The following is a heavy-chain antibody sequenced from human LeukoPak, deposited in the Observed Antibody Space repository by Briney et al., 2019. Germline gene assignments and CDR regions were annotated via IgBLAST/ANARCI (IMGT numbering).Heavy chain of an antibody. CDR1: GFTFSNAW. V-gene: IGHV3-7*03. CDR3: ARDQYDTWSRRGNFDS. J-gene: IGHJ4*02. D-gene: IGHD3-3*01. CDR2: IKLDGSEK. Sequence: GESLRLSCAASGFTFSNAWLNWVRQAPGKGLEWVANIKLDGSEKNYVDSVKGRFTISRDNTKNSLYLQMNSLRAEDTAVFYCARDQYDTWSRRGNFDSWGQGTLVIVSS.